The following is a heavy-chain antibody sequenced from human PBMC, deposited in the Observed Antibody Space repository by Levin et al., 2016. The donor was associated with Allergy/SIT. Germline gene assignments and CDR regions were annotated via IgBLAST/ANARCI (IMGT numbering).Heavy chain of an antibody. Sequence: WVRQAPGQGLEWMGGIIPIFGTANYAQKFQGRVTITADESTSTAYMELSSLRSEDTAVYYCARGGYSYGSAYYYYMDVWGKGTTVTVSS. D-gene: IGHD5-18*01. J-gene: IGHJ6*03. CDR2: IIPIFGTA. V-gene: IGHV1-69*01. CDR3: ARGGYSYGSAYYYYMDV.